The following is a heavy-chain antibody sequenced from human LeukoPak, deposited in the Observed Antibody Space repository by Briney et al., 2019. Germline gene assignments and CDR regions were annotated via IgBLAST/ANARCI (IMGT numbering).Heavy chain of an antibody. D-gene: IGHD2-21*02. Sequence: PGGSLRLSCAASGFTFSSYAMSWVRQAPGKGLEWVSVIYSAGGTYYADSVKGRFTISRDNSKNTLFLQMNSLRAEDTAVYYCARGRRDCSGDCYVAFDIWGQGTMVTVSS. CDR1: GFTFSSYA. CDR3: ARGRRDCSGDCYVAFDI. CDR2: IYSAGGT. V-gene: IGHV3-53*01. J-gene: IGHJ3*02.